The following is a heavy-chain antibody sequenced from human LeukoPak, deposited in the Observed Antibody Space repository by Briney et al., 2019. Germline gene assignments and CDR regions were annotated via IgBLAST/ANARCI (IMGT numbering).Heavy chain of an antibody. CDR3: ARDREEAVAGTNGGVAFDY. CDR2: ISAYNGNT. D-gene: IGHD6-19*01. Sequence: ASVKVSCKASGYTFTSYGISWVRQAPGQGLEWRGWISAYNGNTNYAQKFQGRVTITADESTSTAYMELSSLRSEDTAVYYCARDREEAVAGTNGGVAFDYWGQGTLVTVSS. CDR1: GYTFTSYG. V-gene: IGHV1-18*01. J-gene: IGHJ4*02.